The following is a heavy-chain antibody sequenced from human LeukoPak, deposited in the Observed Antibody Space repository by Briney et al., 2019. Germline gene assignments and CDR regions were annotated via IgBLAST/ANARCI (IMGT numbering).Heavy chain of an antibody. Sequence: ASVKVSCKASGYTFTSYWIGWVRQMPGKGLEGMGIIYPGDSDTRYSPSFQGQVTISADKSISTAYLQWSSLKASDTAMYYCARPARGAMANYFDYWGQGTLVTVSS. J-gene: IGHJ4*02. CDR3: ARPARGAMANYFDY. CDR1: GYTFTSYW. D-gene: IGHD3-16*01. CDR2: IYPGDSDT. V-gene: IGHV5-51*01.